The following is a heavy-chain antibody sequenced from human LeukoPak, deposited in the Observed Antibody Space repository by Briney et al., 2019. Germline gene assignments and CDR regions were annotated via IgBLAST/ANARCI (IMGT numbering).Heavy chain of an antibody. Sequence: GGSLRLSCTTSVFPSSRYSMNWVRQAPGKGLEWVSYITSSGDTIYYADSVKGRFTISRDNAKNSLYLQMNSLRAEDMALYYCAKAAMVGHAFDIWGQGTMVTVSS. V-gene: IGHV3-48*04. CDR1: VFPSSRYS. CDR3: AKAAMVGHAFDI. CDR2: ITSSGDTI. D-gene: IGHD5-18*01. J-gene: IGHJ3*02.